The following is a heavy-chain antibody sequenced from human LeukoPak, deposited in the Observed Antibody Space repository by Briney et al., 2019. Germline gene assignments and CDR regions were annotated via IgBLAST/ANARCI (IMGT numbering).Heavy chain of an antibody. D-gene: IGHD6-19*01. CDR1: GGSFGGYY. CDR2: INHSGST. J-gene: IGHJ4*02. CDR3: AKTHSSGWLLDY. V-gene: IGHV4-34*01. Sequence: KPSETLSLTWAVYGGSFGGYYWSWIRQPPGKGLEWIGEINHSGSTNYNPSLKSRVTISVDTSKNQFSLKLSSVTAADTAVYYCAKTHSSGWLLDYWGQGTLVTVSS.